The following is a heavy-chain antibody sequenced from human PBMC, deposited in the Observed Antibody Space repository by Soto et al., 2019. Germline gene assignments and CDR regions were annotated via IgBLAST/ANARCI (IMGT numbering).Heavy chain of an antibody. CDR1: GYTFTGYY. J-gene: IGHJ4*02. Sequence: QVQLVQSGAEVKKPGASVKVSCKASGYTFTGYYMHWVRQAPGQGLEWMGWISPNSGVTSYAQKFQGRLTMTRDTSISTIYMELYSLRADDMDVYYCARDREGYLDYWVQGTLVTVSS. CDR2: ISPNSGVT. CDR3: ARDREGYLDY. V-gene: IGHV1-2*02.